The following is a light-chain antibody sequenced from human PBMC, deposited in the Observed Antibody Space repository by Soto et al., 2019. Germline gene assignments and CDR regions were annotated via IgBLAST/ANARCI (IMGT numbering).Light chain of an antibody. Sequence: QSALTQPPSVSGSPGQSVTISCTGTSSDVGRYNHLSWYQQPPGTAPKLIIYDVINRPSGVPDRFSGSKSGNTASLTISGLQAEDEAEYYCSSYTGSSTLVVFGGGTKVTVL. V-gene: IGLV2-18*02. CDR1: SSDVGRYNH. J-gene: IGLJ2*01. CDR2: DVI. CDR3: SSYTGSSTLVV.